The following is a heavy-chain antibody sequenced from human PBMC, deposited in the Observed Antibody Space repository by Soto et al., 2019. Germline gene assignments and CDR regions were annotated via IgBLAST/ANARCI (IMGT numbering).Heavy chain of an antibody. V-gene: IGHV3-53*04. CDR2: IYTGGST. CDR3: ARDSGKSNYFDY. CDR1: GFTVGGNH. Sequence: GGSLRLSCAASGFTVGGNHVSWVRQAPGKGLEWVSVIYTGGSTYYADSVKGRFTISRHNSKNTVYLQMNSLRAEDTAVYYCARDSGKSNYFDYWGQGTLVTVSS. J-gene: IGHJ4*02. D-gene: IGHD1-26*01.